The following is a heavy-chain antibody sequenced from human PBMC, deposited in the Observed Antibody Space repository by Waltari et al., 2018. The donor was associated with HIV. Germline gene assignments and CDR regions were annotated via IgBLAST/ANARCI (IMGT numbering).Heavy chain of an antibody. Sequence: QVQLQESGPGLVKPSQTLSLTCTVSGGSIVSGNYYWSWIRQPAGKGLEWIGGIHTSGSTTYNPSLKSRVTISLDTSKNQFSLNLNSVTGADSAVYYCVRESRVYGRDSSYNWFDPWGQGTLVAVSS. V-gene: IGHV4-61*02. J-gene: IGHJ5*02. D-gene: IGHD2-21*02. CDR2: IHTSGST. CDR3: VRESRVYGRDSSYNWFDP. CDR1: GGSIVSGNYY.